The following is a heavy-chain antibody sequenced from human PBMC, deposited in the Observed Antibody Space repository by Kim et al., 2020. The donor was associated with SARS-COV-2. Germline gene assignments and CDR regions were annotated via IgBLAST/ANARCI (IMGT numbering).Heavy chain of an antibody. CDR3: ASSRGYYDSSGQGVFDY. J-gene: IGHJ4*01. V-gene: IGHV3-21*01. CDR1: GFTFSSYS. D-gene: IGHD3-22*01. Sequence: GGSLRLSCAASGFTFSSYSMNWVRQAPGKGLEWVSSISSSSSYIYYADSVKGRFTISRDNAKNSLFLHMNSLRAEVTALYYCASSRGYYDSSGQGVFDY. CDR2: ISSSSSYI.